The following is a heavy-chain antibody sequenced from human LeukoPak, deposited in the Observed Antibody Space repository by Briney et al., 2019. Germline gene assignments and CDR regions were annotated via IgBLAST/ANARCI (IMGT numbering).Heavy chain of an antibody. V-gene: IGHV4-4*07. D-gene: IGHD1-1*01. J-gene: IGHJ4*02. CDR3: ARDRELGY. CDR1: GGSFSSYY. Sequence: PSETLSLTCTVSGGSFSSYYWNWIRQPAGMGLEWIGRIFTSGNTDYNPSLQSRVTMSVDTSKNQFSLKVSSVTAADTAVYYCARDRELGYWGQGTLVTVSS. CDR2: IFTSGNT.